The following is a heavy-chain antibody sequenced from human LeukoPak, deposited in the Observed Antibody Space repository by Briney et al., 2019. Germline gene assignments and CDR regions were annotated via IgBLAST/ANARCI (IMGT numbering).Heavy chain of an antibody. Sequence: GGSVRLSCAASGFTFDDYGMSWVRQAPGKGLEWVSGINWNGGSTGYADSVKGRFTISRANAKNSLYLQMNSLRAEDTALYYCARDMEAMIVVVNDAFDIWGQGTMVTVSS. V-gene: IGHV3-20*04. CDR2: INWNGGST. J-gene: IGHJ3*02. D-gene: IGHD3-22*01. CDR1: GFTFDDYG. CDR3: ARDMEAMIVVVNDAFDI.